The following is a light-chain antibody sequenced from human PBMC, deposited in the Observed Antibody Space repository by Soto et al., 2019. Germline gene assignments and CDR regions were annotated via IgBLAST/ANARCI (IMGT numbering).Light chain of an antibody. V-gene: IGKV3-15*01. CDR2: GAS. J-gene: IGKJ1*01. CDR1: QSVGSN. Sequence: EVPMTQSPATLSVSPGERATLSCRASQSVGSNLAWYQQKPGQAPRLLIYGASTRATGIPARFSGSGSGTDFTLTISSLQSEDFVVYFCQQYNDWPGTFGQGTKVEVK. CDR3: QQYNDWPGT.